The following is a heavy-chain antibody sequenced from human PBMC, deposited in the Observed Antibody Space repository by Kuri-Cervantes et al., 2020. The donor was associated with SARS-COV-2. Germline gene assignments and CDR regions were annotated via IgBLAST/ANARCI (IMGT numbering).Heavy chain of an antibody. J-gene: IGHJ6*03. CDR2: ISANGGRT. CDR3: AKCRVVPAQRGLYYMDV. V-gene: IGHV3-23*01. CDR1: GFNFGNYA. Sequence: GGSLRLSCAASGFNFGNYAMTWVRQAPGKGLEWVSFISANGGRTYYADSVKGRFTVSRDNSKNTLYLQMNSLRAEDTTVYYCAKCRVVPAQRGLYYMDVWGKGTTVTVSS. D-gene: IGHD2-2*01.